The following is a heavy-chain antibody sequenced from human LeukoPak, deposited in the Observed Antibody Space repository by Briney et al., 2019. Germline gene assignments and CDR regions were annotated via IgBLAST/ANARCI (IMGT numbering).Heavy chain of an antibody. Sequence: PSETLSLTCAVYGGSFSGYYWSWIRQPPGKGLEWIGEINHSGSTNYNPSLKSRVTISVDTSKNQFSLKLSSVTAADTAVYYCARNLDNGDYVYAFDIWGQGTVVTVSS. CDR3: ARNLDNGDYVYAFDI. D-gene: IGHD4-17*01. V-gene: IGHV4-34*01. J-gene: IGHJ3*02. CDR1: GGSFSGYY. CDR2: INHSGST.